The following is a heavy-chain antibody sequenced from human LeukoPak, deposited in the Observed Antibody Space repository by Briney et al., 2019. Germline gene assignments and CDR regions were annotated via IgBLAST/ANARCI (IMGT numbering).Heavy chain of an antibody. CDR3: ATGDSMATPGVGYYYYYYGMDV. CDR2: IYYSGST. D-gene: IGHD5-24*01. J-gene: IGHJ6*02. V-gene: IGHV4-34*01. CDR1: GGSFIGYD. Sequence: SETLSLTCAVYGGSFIGYDWTWIRQPPGKGLEWIGSIYYSGSTYYNPSLKSRVTISVDTSKNQFSLKLSSVTAADTAVYYCATGDSMATPGVGYYYYYYGMDVWGQGTTLTVSS.